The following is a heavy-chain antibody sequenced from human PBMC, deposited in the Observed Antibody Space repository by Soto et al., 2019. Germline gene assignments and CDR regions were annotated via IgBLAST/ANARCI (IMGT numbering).Heavy chain of an antibody. CDR1: GGSFSGYF. D-gene: IGHD6-13*01. CDR3: ARLRRGYSSIWSDY. V-gene: IGHV4-34*01. Sequence: QVQLQQWGAGLLKPSETLSLTCAVYGGSFSGYFWSWIRQPPGKGLEWIGEIHQSGSTNYNPSLKSRVTISVDTSKNQFSLKLSSVTAADTAVYYCARLRRGYSSIWSDYWGQGTLVTVSS. CDR2: IHQSGST. J-gene: IGHJ4*02.